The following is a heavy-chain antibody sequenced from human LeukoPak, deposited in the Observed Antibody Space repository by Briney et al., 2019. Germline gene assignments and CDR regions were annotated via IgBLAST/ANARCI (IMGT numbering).Heavy chain of an antibody. CDR2: INESGRTT. CDR1: GFTFSNYW. D-gene: IGHD4-11*01. J-gene: IGHJ4*02. CDR3: AREGGTVTKYDY. V-gene: IGHV3-74*01. Sequence: GGSLRLSCAASGFTFSNYWIYWVRQAPGKGLVWVSRINESGRTTTYADSVKGRFTISRDNAKNTVYLQMNSLRAEDTAVYYCAREGGTVTKYDYWGQGTLVTVSS.